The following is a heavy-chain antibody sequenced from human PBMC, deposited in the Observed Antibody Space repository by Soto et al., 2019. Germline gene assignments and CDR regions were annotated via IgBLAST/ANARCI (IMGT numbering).Heavy chain of an antibody. CDR1: GGTFSSYA. D-gene: IGHD6-19*01. CDR3: ARHLAVADLSRWYYFDY. CDR2: ITPIFGTA. Sequence: SVKVSCKASGGTFSSYAISWVRQAPGQGLEWMGGITPIFGTANYAQKFQGRVMITADESTSTAYMELSSLRSEDTAVYYCARHLAVADLSRWYYFDYWGEGTLVTVSS. V-gene: IGHV1-69*13. J-gene: IGHJ4*02.